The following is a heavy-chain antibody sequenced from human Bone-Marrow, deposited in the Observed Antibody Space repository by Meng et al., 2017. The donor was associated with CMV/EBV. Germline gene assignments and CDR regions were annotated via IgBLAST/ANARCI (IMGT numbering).Heavy chain of an antibody. J-gene: IGHJ6*02. V-gene: IGHV3-21*01. Sequence: MNCVRRAPGKGLEWVSSISSSSRFIYYADSVKGRFTISRDDAKNSLYLQMNSLRADDTAVYYCAKDRVGDTSSFYYEPFGLDVWGRGTLVTVSS. CDR3: AKDRVGDTSSFYYEPFGLDV. D-gene: IGHD3-22*01. CDR2: ISSSSRFI.